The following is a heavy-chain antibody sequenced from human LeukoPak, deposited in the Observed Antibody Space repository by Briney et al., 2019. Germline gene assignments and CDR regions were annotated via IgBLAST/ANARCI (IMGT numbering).Heavy chain of an antibody. CDR3: ARDTLNAFDI. CDR2: IYYSGST. Sequence: SQTLSLTCTVSGGSISSGGYYWSWIRQHPGKGLEWIGYIYYSGSTYYNPSLKSRVTISVDTSKNQLSLKLSSVTAADTAVYYCARDTLNAFDIWGQGTMVTVSS. CDR1: GGSISSGGYY. J-gene: IGHJ3*02. V-gene: IGHV4-31*03.